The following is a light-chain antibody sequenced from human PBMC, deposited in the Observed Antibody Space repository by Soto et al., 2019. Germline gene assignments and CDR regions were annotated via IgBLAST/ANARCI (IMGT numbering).Light chain of an antibody. CDR3: QSYDATNQV. V-gene: IGLV6-57*01. CDR2: EDN. Sequence: NFMLTQPHSVSESPGKTVIISCTRSSGSIASNYVQWYQQRPGSSPTTVIYEDNQRPSGVPDRFSGSIDSSSNSASLTISGLETEDEADYHCQSYDATNQVFGGGTKVTVL. CDR1: SGSIASNY. J-gene: IGLJ3*02.